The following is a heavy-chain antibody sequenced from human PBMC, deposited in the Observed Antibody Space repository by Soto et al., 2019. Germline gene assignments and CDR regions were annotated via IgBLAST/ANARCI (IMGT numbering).Heavy chain of an antibody. CDR1: GGSISSYY. Sequence: SETLSLTCTVSGGSISSYYWSWIRQPPGKGLEWIGYIYYSGSTNYNPSLKSRVTISVDTSRNQFSLKLSSVTAADTAVYYCARDIHYYGSGSYYFDYWGQGTLVTVSS. V-gene: IGHV4-59*01. D-gene: IGHD3-10*01. CDR3: ARDIHYYGSGSYYFDY. J-gene: IGHJ4*02. CDR2: IYYSGST.